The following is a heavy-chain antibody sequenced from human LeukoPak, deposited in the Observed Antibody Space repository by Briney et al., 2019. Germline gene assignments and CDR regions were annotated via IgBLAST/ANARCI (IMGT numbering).Heavy chain of an antibody. CDR2: FDPEDGET. D-gene: IGHD2-15*01. CDR3: ATLRGDCSGGSCYTHWFDP. J-gene: IGHJ5*02. V-gene: IGHV1-24*01. Sequence: ASVKVSCKVSGYTLTELSMHWVRQAPGKGLEWMGGFDPEDGETIYAQKFQGRVTMTEDTPTDTAYMELSSLRSEDTAVYYCATLRGDCSGGSCYTHWFDPWGQGTLVTVSS. CDR1: GYTLTELS.